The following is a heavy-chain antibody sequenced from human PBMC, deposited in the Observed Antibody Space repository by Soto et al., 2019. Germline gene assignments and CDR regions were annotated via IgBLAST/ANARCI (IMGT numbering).Heavy chain of an antibody. Sequence: QVQLVESGGGVVQPGRSLRLSCAASGFTFSSYGMHWVRQAPGKGLEWVAVIWYDGSNKYYADSVKGRFTISRDNSKNTLYLQMNSLRAEDTAVYYCARVGHDYVWGSYRWPSWWYFDLWGRGTLVTVSS. CDR3: ARVGHDYVWGSYRWPSWWYFDL. D-gene: IGHD3-16*02. CDR2: IWYDGSNK. J-gene: IGHJ2*01. V-gene: IGHV3-33*01. CDR1: GFTFSSYG.